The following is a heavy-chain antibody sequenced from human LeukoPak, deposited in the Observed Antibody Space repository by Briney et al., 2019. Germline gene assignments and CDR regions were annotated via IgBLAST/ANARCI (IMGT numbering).Heavy chain of an antibody. CDR3: ARPGDYGSFGY. D-gene: IGHD4-17*01. V-gene: IGHV1-18*01. CDR2: ISAYNGNT. Sequence: WASVKVSCKASGGTFSSYAISWVRQAPGQGLEWMGWISAYNGNTNYAQKLQGRVTMTTDTSTSTAYMELRSLRSDDTAVYYRARPGDYGSFGYWGQGTLVIVSS. J-gene: IGHJ4*02. CDR1: GGTFSSYA.